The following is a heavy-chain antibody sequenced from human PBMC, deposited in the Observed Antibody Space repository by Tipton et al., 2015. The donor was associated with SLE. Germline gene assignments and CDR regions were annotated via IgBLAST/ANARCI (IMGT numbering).Heavy chain of an antibody. CDR3: TRGSSISTGGVYVDS. D-gene: IGHD6-13*01. V-gene: IGHV6-1*01. CDR2: TYYRSRWYR. CDR1: GDSISSNSAA. J-gene: IGHJ4*02. Sequence: GLVKPSQTLSLTCAISGDSISSNSAAWNWIRQSPSRGLEWLGRTYYRSRWYRDYAVSVKSRISIDADTSKNQISLQLNSVTPEDTAVYYCTRGSSISTGGVYVDSAGQGTLVTVSS.